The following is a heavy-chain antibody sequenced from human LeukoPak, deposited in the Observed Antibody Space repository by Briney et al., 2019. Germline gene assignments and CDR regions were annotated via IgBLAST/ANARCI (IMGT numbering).Heavy chain of an antibody. CDR2: INPNSGGT. V-gene: IGHV1-2*02. CDR1: GYTFTGYY. J-gene: IGHJ4*02. D-gene: IGHD4-17*01. Sequence: ASVKVSCKASGYTFTGYYMHWVRQAPGQGLEWMGWINPNSGGTNYAQKFQGRVTMTRDTPISTAYMELSRLRSDDTAVYYCARGTLYGDTGFDYWGQGTLVTVSS. CDR3: ARGTLYGDTGFDY.